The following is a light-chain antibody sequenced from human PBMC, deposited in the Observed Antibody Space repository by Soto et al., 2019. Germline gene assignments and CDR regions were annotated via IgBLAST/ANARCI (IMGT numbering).Light chain of an antibody. CDR1: KLGNKF. CDR2: RHT. Sequence: SYELTQPPSVYVSPGQTATITCSGDKLGNKFASWYQQRPGQSPVLVIYRHTKRPSGIPERFSGSISGNTASLTIGGTQAMDEADYYCQAWDSGSGVYVFGGGTKLTVL. CDR3: QAWDSGSGVYV. J-gene: IGLJ1*01. V-gene: IGLV3-1*01.